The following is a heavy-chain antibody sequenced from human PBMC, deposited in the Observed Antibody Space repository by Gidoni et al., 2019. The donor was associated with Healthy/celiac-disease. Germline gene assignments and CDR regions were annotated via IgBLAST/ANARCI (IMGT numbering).Heavy chain of an antibody. V-gene: IGHV4-59*01. D-gene: IGHD6-19*01. CDR2: IYYSGST. J-gene: IGHJ5*02. Sequence: GGSISSYYWSWIRQPPGKGLEWIGYIYYSGSTNYNPSLKSRVTISVDTSKNQFSLKLSSVTAADTAVYYCARAAEYSRGWGYWFDPWGQGTLVTVSS. CDR1: GGSISSYY. CDR3: ARAAEYSRGWGYWFDP.